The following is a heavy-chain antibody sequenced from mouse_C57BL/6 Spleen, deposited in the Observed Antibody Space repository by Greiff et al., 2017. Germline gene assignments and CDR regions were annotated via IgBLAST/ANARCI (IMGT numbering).Heavy chain of an antibody. CDR2: INPSSGYT. CDR3: ARCYYGSSPFDY. D-gene: IGHD1-1*01. CDR1: GYTFTSYT. J-gene: IGHJ2*01. Sequence: QVQLQQSGAELARPGASVKMSCKASGYTFTSYTMHWVKQRPGQGLEWIGYINPSSGYTKYNQKFKDKATLTADKSSSTAYMQLSSLTSEDSAVXYCARCYYGSSPFDYWGQGTTLTVSS. V-gene: IGHV1-4*01.